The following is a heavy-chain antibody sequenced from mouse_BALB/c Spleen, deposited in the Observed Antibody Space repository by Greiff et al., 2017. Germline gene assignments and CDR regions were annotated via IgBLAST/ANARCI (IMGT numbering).Heavy chain of an antibody. CDR2: IWAGGST. CDR1: GFSLTSYG. J-gene: IGHJ1*01. Sequence: VMLVESGPGLVAPSQSLSITCTVSGFSLTSYGVHWVRQPPGKGLEWLGVIWAGGSTNYNSALMSRLSISKDNSKSQVFLKMNSLQTDDTAMYYCARVGLTGDWYFDVWGAGTTVTVSS. CDR3: ARVGLTGDWYFDV. D-gene: IGHD4-1*01. V-gene: IGHV2-9*02.